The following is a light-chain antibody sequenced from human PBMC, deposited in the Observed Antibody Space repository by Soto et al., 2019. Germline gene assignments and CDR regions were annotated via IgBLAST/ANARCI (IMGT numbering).Light chain of an antibody. Sequence: QSVLTQPPSASGPPGQSVTISCTGTSSDVGGYNYVSWYQQHPGKAPKLMIYEVSKRPSGVPDRFSGSKSANTASLTISGLQAEDEADYYCSSYTSSSTLVFGTGTKVTVL. J-gene: IGLJ1*01. CDR3: SSYTSSSTLV. V-gene: IGLV2-8*01. CDR2: EVS. CDR1: SSDVGGYNY.